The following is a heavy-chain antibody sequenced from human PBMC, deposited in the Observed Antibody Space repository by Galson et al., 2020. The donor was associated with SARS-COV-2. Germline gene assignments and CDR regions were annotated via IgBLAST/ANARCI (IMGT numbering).Heavy chain of an antibody. V-gene: IGHV3-33*01. D-gene: IGHD1-1*01. Sequence: TGGSLRLSCATSGFTFSSYGMHWVRQAPGKGLEWVAVIWYDGRNKYYADSVKGRFTISRDNSNNMLYLQMNSLRAEDTAVYYCVREISDSYITNWFDPWGQGTLVTVSS. J-gene: IGHJ5*02. CDR2: IWYDGRNK. CDR3: VREISDSYITNWFDP. CDR1: GFTFSSYG.